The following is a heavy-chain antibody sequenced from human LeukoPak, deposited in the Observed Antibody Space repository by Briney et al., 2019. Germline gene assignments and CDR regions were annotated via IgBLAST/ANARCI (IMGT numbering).Heavy chain of an antibody. V-gene: IGHV3-74*01. J-gene: IGHJ3*02. CDR2: INSDGSST. CDR1: GFTFSSYW. CDR3: ARDRLGIQLWPDAFDI. D-gene: IGHD5-18*01. Sequence: GGSLRLSCAASGFTFSSYWMHWVRQAPGKGLVWVSRINSDGSSTSYADSVKGRFTISRDNAKDTLYLQMNSLRAEDTAVYYCARDRLGIQLWPDAFDIWGQGTMVTVSS.